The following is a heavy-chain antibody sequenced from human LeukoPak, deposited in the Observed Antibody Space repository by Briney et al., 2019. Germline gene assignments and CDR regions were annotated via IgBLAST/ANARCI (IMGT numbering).Heavy chain of an antibody. D-gene: IGHD3-10*01. J-gene: IGHJ5*02. CDR1: GVSISSTSYC. Sequence: PETLSLTCTVSGVSISSTSYCWGWIRQPPRKGPEWIGRIYYSGRSYYNPSLKSRVTISVDTPKSQFSLKLSSVTAADTAVYYCAQSLGASTWFGNWFDPWGQGTLVTVSS. CDR3: AQSLGASTWFGNWFDP. V-gene: IGHV4-39*01. CDR2: IYYSGRS.